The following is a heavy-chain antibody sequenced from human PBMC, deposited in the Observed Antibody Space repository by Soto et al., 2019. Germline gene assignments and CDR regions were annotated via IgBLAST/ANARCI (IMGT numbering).Heavy chain of an antibody. CDR1: GFTFSSYG. D-gene: IGHD5-18*01. CDR3: AKKSRTFGYTFFDY. V-gene: IGHV3-30*18. Sequence: PGGSLRLSCAASGFTFSSYGMHWVRQAPGKGLEWVAVISYDGSNKYYAESVKGRFTISRDNSKNTLFLQMSSLRAEDTAVYYCAKKSRTFGYTFFDYWGLGTLVTVSS. CDR2: ISYDGSNK. J-gene: IGHJ4*02.